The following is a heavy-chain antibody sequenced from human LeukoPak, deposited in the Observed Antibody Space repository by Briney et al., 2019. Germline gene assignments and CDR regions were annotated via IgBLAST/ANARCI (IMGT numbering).Heavy chain of an antibody. Sequence: SVKDSCKASRGTFSSYAISRLRQAPGHALEWMGRIIPILGIANYAQKFQGRVTITADKSTSTAYMELSSLRSEDTAVYYCASGRDGYNRWGQGTLVTVSS. CDR3: ASGRDGYNR. CDR2: IIPILGIA. CDR1: RGTFSSYA. D-gene: IGHD5-24*01. V-gene: IGHV1-69*04. J-gene: IGHJ4*02.